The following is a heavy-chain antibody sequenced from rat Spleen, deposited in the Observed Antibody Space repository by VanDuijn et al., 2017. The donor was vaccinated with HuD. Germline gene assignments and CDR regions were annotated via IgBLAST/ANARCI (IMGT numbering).Heavy chain of an antibody. J-gene: IGHJ4*01. CDR2: ISSGGGNA. Sequence: EVQLVESGGGLVQPGRSMKLSCAASGFTFSTFYMAWVRQTPTKGLEWVASISSGGGNAYYPDSMKGRFTISRDNAKSTLYLQMNSLRSEDTATYYCARPHSSLYVMDAWGQGASVTVSS. V-gene: IGHV5-25*01. CDR1: GFTFSTFY. CDR3: ARPHSSLYVMDA. D-gene: IGHD1-2*01.